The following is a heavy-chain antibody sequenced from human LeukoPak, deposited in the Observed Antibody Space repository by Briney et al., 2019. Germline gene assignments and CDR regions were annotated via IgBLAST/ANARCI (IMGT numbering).Heavy chain of an antibody. J-gene: IGHJ4*02. CDR3: ARDSYIFKATSLDY. CDR1: GGTFSSYA. D-gene: IGHD1-26*01. V-gene: IGHV1-69*05. CDR2: IIPIFGTA. Sequence: SVKVSXKASGGTFSSYAISWVRQAPGQGLEWMGRIIPIFGTANYAQKFQGRVTITTDESTSTAYMELSSLRSEDTAVYYCARDSYIFKATSLDYWGQGTLVTVSS.